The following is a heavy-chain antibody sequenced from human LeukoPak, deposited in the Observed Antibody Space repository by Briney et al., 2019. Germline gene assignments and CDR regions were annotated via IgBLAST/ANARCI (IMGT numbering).Heavy chain of an antibody. CDR2: IKQDGSEK. CDR1: GFTFSSYW. Sequence: PGGALRLSCAASGFTFSSYWLSWVRQAPGKGLEGVASIKQDGSEKYYVDSVKGRFTISRDNSKHSLYLQMSSLRAEDTAVYICARGSANRYHLYIDFWGQGTLVTVSS. CDR3: ARGSANRYHLYIDF. D-gene: IGHD3-16*02. J-gene: IGHJ4*02. V-gene: IGHV3-7*01.